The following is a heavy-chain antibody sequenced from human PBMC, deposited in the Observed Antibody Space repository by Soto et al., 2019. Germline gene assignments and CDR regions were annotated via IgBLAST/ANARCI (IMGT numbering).Heavy chain of an antibody. CDR2: IIPILGIA. V-gene: IGHV1-69*02. CDR3: AGDHYGDCHLGY. D-gene: IGHD4-17*01. J-gene: IGHJ4*02. Sequence: QVQLVQSGAEVKKPGSSVKVSCKASGGTFSSYTISWVRQAPGQGLEWMGRIIPILGIANYAQKFQGRVTITADKSTSTAYMGLSSLRSEETAVDYCAGDHYGDCHLGYWGQGTLVTVSS. CDR1: GGTFSSYT.